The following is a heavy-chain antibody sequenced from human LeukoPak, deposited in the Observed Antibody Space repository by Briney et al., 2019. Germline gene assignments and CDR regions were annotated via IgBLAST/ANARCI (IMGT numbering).Heavy chain of an antibody. Sequence: TGGSLRLSCAASGLTFRSHWMHWVRQAPGKGLVWVSRINTDGSDTNYADSVKGRFTISRDNAKNTLYLQMNSLRAEDTAVYYCARGSSGWYGVDYWGQGTLVTVSS. V-gene: IGHV3-74*01. D-gene: IGHD6-19*01. CDR2: INTDGSDT. CDR3: ARGSSGWYGVDY. J-gene: IGHJ4*02. CDR1: GLTFRSHW.